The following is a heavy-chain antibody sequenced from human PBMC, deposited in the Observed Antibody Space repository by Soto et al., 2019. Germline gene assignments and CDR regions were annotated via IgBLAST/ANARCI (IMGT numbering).Heavy chain of an antibody. CDR2: IYPGDPDT. Sequence: GESLKISCKGSGYSFTSYWIGWVRQMPGKGLEWMGIIYPGDPDTRYSPSFQGQVTISADKSISTAYLQWSSLKASDTAMYYCARLRKYCTNGVCYGYFDYWGQGTLVTVSS. CDR1: GYSFTSYW. V-gene: IGHV5-51*01. J-gene: IGHJ4*02. CDR3: ARLRKYCTNGVCYGYFDY. D-gene: IGHD2-8*01.